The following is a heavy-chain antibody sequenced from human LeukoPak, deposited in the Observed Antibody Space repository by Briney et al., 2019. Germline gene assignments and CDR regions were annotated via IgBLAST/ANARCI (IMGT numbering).Heavy chain of an antibody. V-gene: IGHV1-69*13. Sequence: GASVKVSCKASGGTFSSYAISWVRQAPGQGLEWMGGIIPIFGTANYAQKFQGRVTITADESTSTAYMELSSLRSEDTAVYYCARERGYSYGHSPLDYWGQGTLVTVSS. J-gene: IGHJ4*02. CDR2: IIPIFGTA. D-gene: IGHD5-18*01. CDR1: GGTFSSYA. CDR3: ARERGYSYGHSPLDY.